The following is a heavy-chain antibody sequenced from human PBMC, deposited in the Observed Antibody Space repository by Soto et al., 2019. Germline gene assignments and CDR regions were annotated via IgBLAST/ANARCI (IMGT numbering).Heavy chain of an antibody. CDR3: ARRQYYDSSGYLPNAFDI. CDR1: GGSISSSSYY. V-gene: IGHV4-39*01. CDR2: IYYSGST. J-gene: IGHJ3*02. D-gene: IGHD3-22*01. Sequence: QLQLQESGPGLVKPSETLSLTCTVSGGSISSSSYYWGWIRQPPGKGLEWIGSIYYSGSTYYNPSLKSRVHRSVDTSKNQFSLKLSSVTAADTAVYYCARRQYYDSSGYLPNAFDIWGQGTMVTVSS.